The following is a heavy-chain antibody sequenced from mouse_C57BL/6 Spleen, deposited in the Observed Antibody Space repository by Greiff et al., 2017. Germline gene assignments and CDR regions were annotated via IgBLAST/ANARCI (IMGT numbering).Heavy chain of an antibody. Sequence: QVQLKESGPELVKPGASVKLSCKASGYTFTSYDINWVKQRPGQGLEWIGWIYPRDGSTKYNEKFKGKATLTADKSSSTAYMQLSSLTSEDSAVYFCARSGTGDYFDYWGQGTTLTVSS. D-gene: IGHD4-1*01. CDR2: IYPRDGST. V-gene: IGHV1-85*01. J-gene: IGHJ2*01. CDR3: ARSGTGDYFDY. CDR1: GYTFTSYD.